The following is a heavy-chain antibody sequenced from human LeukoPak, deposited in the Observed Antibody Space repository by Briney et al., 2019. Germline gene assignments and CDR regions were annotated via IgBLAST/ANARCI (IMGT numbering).Heavy chain of an antibody. D-gene: IGHD6-19*01. Sequence: PGGSLRLSCAASGFTFSSYGMHWVRQAPGKGLEWVAVICYDGSNKYYADSVKGRFTISRDNSKNTLYLQMNSLRAEDTDVYYCARAGGSIAVASHDAFDIWGQGTMVTVSS. CDR3: ARAGGSIAVASHDAFDI. J-gene: IGHJ3*02. CDR2: ICYDGSNK. V-gene: IGHV3-33*01. CDR1: GFTFSSYG.